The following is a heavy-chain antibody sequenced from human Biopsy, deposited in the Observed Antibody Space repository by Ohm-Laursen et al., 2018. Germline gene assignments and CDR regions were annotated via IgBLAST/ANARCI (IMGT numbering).Heavy chain of an antibody. CDR2: VYYTGST. CDR3: ARATNSTGWPYYYFYGMDV. V-gene: IGHV4-59*07. Sequence: SDTLSLTCTVSGDSISSYYWSWIRQPPGKGLQWIGYVYYTGSTDYNPFLQSRVTISVDTSKNQFSLRLNSVTAADTAVYYCARATNSTGWPYYYFYGMDVWGQGTTVTVSS. J-gene: IGHJ6*02. D-gene: IGHD2/OR15-2a*01. CDR1: GDSISSYY.